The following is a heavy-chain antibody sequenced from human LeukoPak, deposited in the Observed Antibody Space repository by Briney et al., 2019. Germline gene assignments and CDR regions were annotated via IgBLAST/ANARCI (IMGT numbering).Heavy chain of an antibody. CDR3: ASFTPLGQPEVYYYYGMDV. Sequence: SETLSLTCTVSGGAISSGGYYWSWIRQHPGKGLEWIGYIYYSGSTYYNPSLKSRVTISVDTSKNQFSLKLSSVTAADTAVYYCASFTPLGQPEVYYYYGMDVWGQGTTVTVSS. CDR2: IYYSGST. J-gene: IGHJ6*02. CDR1: GGAISSGGYY. V-gene: IGHV4-31*03. D-gene: IGHD2-15*01.